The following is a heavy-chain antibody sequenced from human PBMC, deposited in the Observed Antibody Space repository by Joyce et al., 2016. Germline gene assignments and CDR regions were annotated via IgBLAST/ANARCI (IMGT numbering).Heavy chain of an antibody. D-gene: IGHD3-10*02. CDR1: GYSFTSHW. V-gene: IGHV5-10-1*03. J-gene: IGHJ5*02. CDR3: ARHVTDWFDP. Sequence: EVQLVQSGAEVKKPGESLRISCKGSGYSFTSHWISWVRQMPGKGLDGMGRIKPRDSYTDNSPSFEGHVTISVDKTISAAYLQWSSLRASDTAIYYCARHVTDWFDPWGQGTLVTVSS. CDR2: IKPRDSYT.